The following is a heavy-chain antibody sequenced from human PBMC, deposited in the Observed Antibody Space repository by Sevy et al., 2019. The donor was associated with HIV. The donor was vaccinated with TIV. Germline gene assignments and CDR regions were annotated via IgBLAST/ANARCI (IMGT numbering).Heavy chain of an antibody. Sequence: SETLSLTCTVSGGSISSSSYYWGWIRQPPGKGLEWIGSIYYSGSTYYNPSLKSRVTISVDTSKNQFSLKLSSVTAADTTVYYCARLGLQYGYYYGMDVWGQGTTVTVSS. V-gene: IGHV4-39*01. D-gene: IGHD4-4*01. CDR1: GGSISSSSYY. J-gene: IGHJ6*02. CDR3: ARLGLQYGYYYGMDV. CDR2: IYYSGST.